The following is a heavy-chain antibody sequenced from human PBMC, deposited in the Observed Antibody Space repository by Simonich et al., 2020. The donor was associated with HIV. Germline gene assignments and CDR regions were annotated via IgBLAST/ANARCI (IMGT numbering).Heavy chain of an antibody. CDR2: IYYSGTT. J-gene: IGHJ5*02. D-gene: IGHD1-7*01. Sequence: QLLLQESGPGLVKPSETLSLTCSVFVGAISSGNYYWGWFRQTQGKGLEWIGSIYYSGTTYDNPSRKSRISISVDTSKNQFSLKLTSVTAADTAVYYCAREKEELHVWFDPWGQGTLVTVSS. V-gene: IGHV4-39*02. CDR1: VGAISSGNYY. CDR3: AREKEELHVWFDP.